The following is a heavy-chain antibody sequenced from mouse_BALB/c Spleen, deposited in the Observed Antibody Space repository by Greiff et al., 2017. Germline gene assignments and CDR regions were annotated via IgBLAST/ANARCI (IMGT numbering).Heavy chain of an antibody. V-gene: IGHV14-1*02. J-gene: IGHJ4*01. CDR3: AGGMFTTNSMDY. D-gene: IGHD2-2*01. Sequence: EVKLQESGAELVRPGALVKLSCKASGFNIKGYYMHWVQQTPEQGLEWIGWIDPESGNTKYAPTFQGKASITADTSSNTVYLQLSSLRSEDTAVYYCAGGMFTTNSMDYWGQGTSVTVSS. CDR1: GFNIKGYY. CDR2: IDPESGNT.